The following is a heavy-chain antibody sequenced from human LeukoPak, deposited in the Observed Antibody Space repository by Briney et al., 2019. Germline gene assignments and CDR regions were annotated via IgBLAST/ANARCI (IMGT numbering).Heavy chain of an antibody. V-gene: IGHV4-59*01. CDR3: ARVNYYYDSSGRDYYFDY. D-gene: IGHD3-22*01. J-gene: IGHJ4*02. CDR1: GGSISSYY. Sequence: IPSETLSLTCTVSGGSISSYYWSWIRQPPGKGLEWIGYIYYSGSTNYNPSLKSRVTISVDTSKNQFFLKLSSVTAADTAVYYCARVNYYYDSSGRDYYFDYWGQGTLVTVSS. CDR2: IYYSGST.